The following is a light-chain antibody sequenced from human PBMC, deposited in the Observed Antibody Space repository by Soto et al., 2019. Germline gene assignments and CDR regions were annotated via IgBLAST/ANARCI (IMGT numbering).Light chain of an antibody. Sequence: QPVLTQPASVSGSPGQSITISCTGTSSDVGGYNYVSWYQQHPGKAPKLMIYEVSNRPSGVSNRFSGSKSGNTASLTISGLQAEDEADYYCSSCTRTSHVVFGGGTKLTVL. V-gene: IGLV2-14*01. J-gene: IGLJ2*01. CDR1: SSDVGGYNY. CDR2: EVS. CDR3: SSCTRTSHVV.